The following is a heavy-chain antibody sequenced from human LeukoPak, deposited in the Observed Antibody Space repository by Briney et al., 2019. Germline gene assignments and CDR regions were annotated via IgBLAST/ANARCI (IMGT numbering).Heavy chain of an antibody. CDR1: GGSISSYY. CDR3: ARAVRGEPPGGQYDFWSGYPSWYFDY. V-gene: IGHV4-59*01. Sequence: SETLSLTCTVSGGSISSYYWSWIRQPPGKGLEWIGYIYYSGSTNYNPSLKSRVTISVDTSKNQFSLKLSSVTAADTAVYYCARAVRGEPPGGQYDFWSGYPSWYFDYWGQGTLVTVSS. J-gene: IGHJ4*02. D-gene: IGHD3-3*01. CDR2: IYYSGST.